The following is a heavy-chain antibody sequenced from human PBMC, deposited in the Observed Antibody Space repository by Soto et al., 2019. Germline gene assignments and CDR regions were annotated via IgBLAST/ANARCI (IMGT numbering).Heavy chain of an antibody. J-gene: IGHJ4*02. CDR1: GGSISSGGYS. V-gene: IGHV4-30-2*06. Sequence: PSETLSLTCAVSGGSISSGGYSWSWIRQSPGKGLEWIGYIYHSGSTYYNPSLKSRVTISVDTSKNQFSLKLSSVTAADTAVYYCARALTTVTTFFDYWGQGTLVTVPS. CDR2: IYHSGST. D-gene: IGHD4-17*01. CDR3: ARALTTVTTFFDY.